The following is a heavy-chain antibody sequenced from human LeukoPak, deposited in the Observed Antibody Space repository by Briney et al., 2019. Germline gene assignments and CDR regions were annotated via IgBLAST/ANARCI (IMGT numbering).Heavy chain of an antibody. CDR1: GGSIYSTNW. D-gene: IGHD3-16*01. V-gene: IGHV4/OR15-8*01. CDR3: ARSHDHLWGNYSDY. CDR2: IHHDGRI. J-gene: IGHJ4*02. Sequence: SETLSLTCDVSGGSIYSTNWWNWVRQPPGKGLEWIGEIHHDGRINYNPSLKSRVTLSVDKSKNQFSLRLNSVTAADTAMYYCARSHDHLWGNYSDYWGQGTLVTVSS.